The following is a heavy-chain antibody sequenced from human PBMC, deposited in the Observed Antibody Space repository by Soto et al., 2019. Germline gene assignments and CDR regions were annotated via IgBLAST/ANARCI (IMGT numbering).Heavy chain of an antibody. D-gene: IGHD6-19*01. V-gene: IGHV3-73*01. CDR2: IRSKPYNYAT. Sequence: GSLRLSCAASKFTFSDSAMHWVRQAPGKGLEWVGRIRSKPYNYATAYAASVKGRFTISRDDSTNTAYLQMNSLKPEDTAFYYCTRSPLRSITVAITFDYWGQGTLVTVSS. CDR1: KFTFSDSA. J-gene: IGHJ4*02. CDR3: TRSPLRSITVAITFDY.